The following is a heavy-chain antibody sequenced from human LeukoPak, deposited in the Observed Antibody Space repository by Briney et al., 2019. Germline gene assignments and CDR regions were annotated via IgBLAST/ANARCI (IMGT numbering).Heavy chain of an antibody. CDR1: GGSISSGSYY. D-gene: IGHD4-17*01. CDR2: IYTSGST. J-gene: IGHJ4*02. V-gene: IGHV4-61*02. Sequence: SQTLSLTCTVSGGSISSGSYYWGWIRQPAGKGLEWIGRIYTSGSTNYNPSLKSRVTISVDTSKSQLSLRLSSVTAADTAVYYCASSLGNGDSIPIDYWGQRTPVTAPS. CDR3: ASSLGNGDSIPIDY.